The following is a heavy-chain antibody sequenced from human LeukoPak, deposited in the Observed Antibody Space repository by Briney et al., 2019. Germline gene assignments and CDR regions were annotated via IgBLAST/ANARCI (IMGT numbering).Heavy chain of an antibody. V-gene: IGHV4-59*01. Sequence: SETLSLTCTVSGGSISSYYWSWIRQPPGKGLEWIGYIYYSGSTNYNPSLKSRVTISVDTSKNQFSLKLSSVTAADTAVHYCARDLFRRSALGFWGQGTLVTVSS. CDR1: GGSISSYY. CDR3: ARDLFRRSALGF. CDR2: IYYSGST. D-gene: IGHD1-26*01. J-gene: IGHJ4*02.